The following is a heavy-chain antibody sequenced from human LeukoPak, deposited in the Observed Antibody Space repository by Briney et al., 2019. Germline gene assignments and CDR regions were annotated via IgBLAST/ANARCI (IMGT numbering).Heavy chain of an antibody. Sequence: SVKVSCKASGGTFSSYAISWVRQAPGQGLEWMGGIIPIFGTANYAQKFQGRVTITTDESTSTAYKELSSLRSEDTAVYYCARANYYYDSSGYYYFDYWGQGTLVTVSS. CDR1: GGTFSSYA. CDR2: IIPIFGTA. J-gene: IGHJ4*02. V-gene: IGHV1-69*05. D-gene: IGHD3-22*01. CDR3: ARANYYYDSSGYYYFDY.